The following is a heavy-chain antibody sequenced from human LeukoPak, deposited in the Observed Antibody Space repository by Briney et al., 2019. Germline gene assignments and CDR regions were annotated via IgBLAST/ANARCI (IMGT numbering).Heavy chain of an antibody. CDR2: IYYSGST. Sequence: SETLSLTCTVSGGSISSSSYYWDWIRQPPGKGLEWIGSIYYSGSTYYNPSLKSRVTISVDTSKNQFSLKLSSVTAADTAVYYCARFSGTSKGDWFDPWGQGTLVTVSS. V-gene: IGHV4-39*01. J-gene: IGHJ5*02. CDR1: GGSISSSSYY. D-gene: IGHD1-1*01. CDR3: ARFSGTSKGDWFDP.